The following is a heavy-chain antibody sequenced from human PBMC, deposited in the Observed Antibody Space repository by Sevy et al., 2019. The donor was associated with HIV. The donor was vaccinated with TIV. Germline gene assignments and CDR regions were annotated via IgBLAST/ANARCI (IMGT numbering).Heavy chain of an antibody. CDR1: GFTFSANW. CDR2: IKADGSDK. V-gene: IGHV3-7*01. Sequence: GGSLRLSCAASGFTFSANWMNWVRQAPGKGLEWVANIKADGSDKHYVDSVEGRFTISRDNAKNLLFLQMNSLRVEDTAVYYWAHVTFGRFESWGQGTLVTVSS. D-gene: IGHD3-16*01. J-gene: IGHJ4*02. CDR3: AHVTFGRFES.